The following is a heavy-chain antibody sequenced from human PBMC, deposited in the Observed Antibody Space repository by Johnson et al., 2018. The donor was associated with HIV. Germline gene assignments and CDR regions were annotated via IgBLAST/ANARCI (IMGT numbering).Heavy chain of an antibody. D-gene: IGHD3-22*01. CDR3: ARPGYYDSSGLDAFDI. J-gene: IGHJ3*02. CDR1: GFTFSSYA. CDR2: ISGSGGST. Sequence: VQLVESGGGLVQPGGSLRLSCAASGFTFSSYAMSWVRQAPGKGLEWVSAISGSGGSTYYADSVKGRFTISRDNSKNTLYLQMSSLRAEDTAVSYCARPGYYDSSGLDAFDIWGQGTMVTVSS. V-gene: IGHV3-23*04.